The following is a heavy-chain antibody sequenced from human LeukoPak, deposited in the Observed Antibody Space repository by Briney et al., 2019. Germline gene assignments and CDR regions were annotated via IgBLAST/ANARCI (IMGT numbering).Heavy chain of an antibody. CDR2: INPNSGGT. V-gene: IGHV1-2*02. D-gene: IGHD1-26*01. CDR1: GYTFTGYY. J-gene: IGHJ4*02. Sequence: ASVKVSCKPSGYTFTGYYMHWVRPAPGQGLGWMGWINPNSGGTNYAQKFQGRVTMTRDTSISTAYMALSRLRSDDTAVYYCARDKQWELRSFDYWGQGTLVTVSS. CDR3: ARDKQWELRSFDY.